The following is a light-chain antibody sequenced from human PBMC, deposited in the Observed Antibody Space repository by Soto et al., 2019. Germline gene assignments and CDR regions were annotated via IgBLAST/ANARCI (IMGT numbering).Light chain of an antibody. CDR3: QQYNNWPPGT. J-gene: IGKJ1*01. CDR1: QSVSSN. Sequence: EIVMTQSPATLSVSPGERATLSCRASQSVSSNLAWYQQKPGQAPRLLIYGASTRATGIPARFSGNGSGTEFTLTISSLQSEDFAVYYCQQYNNWPPGTFGQGTKVDIK. V-gene: IGKV3-15*01. CDR2: GAS.